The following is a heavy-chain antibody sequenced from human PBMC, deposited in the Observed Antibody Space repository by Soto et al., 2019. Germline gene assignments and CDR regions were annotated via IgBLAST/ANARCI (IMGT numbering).Heavy chain of an antibody. CDR1: GYTRSVYS. CDR3: ATSEGDCVVGSCYNYCYYYCMDV. J-gene: IGHJ6*04. D-gene: IGHD2-15*01. CDR2: LSVSNGGT. Sequence: ASVKGSCKASGYTRSVYSMHWVSQAPGQRPEWMGWLSVSNGGTKYTQKFQGRVTITRDTSARTANMELSNLRSEDTAVYYCATSEGDCVVGSCYNYCYYYCMDVWGEATTVTVSS. V-gene: IGHV1-3*01.